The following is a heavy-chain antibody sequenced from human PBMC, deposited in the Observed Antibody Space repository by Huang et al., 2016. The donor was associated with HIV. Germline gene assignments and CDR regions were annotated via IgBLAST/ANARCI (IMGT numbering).Heavy chain of an antibody. J-gene: IGHJ6*02. CDR2: VNDSGAT. V-gene: IGHV4-34*02. CDR1: GGSFTGNY. Sequence: QMQLQQRGAGLLKPSETLSLTCGVSGGSFTGNYLTWIRQAPGKGLEWIWEVNDSGATHYIPSLNCRVTISLDKSNRELSLNLRSVTAADTAVYYCARQWTILEWLLGLDVWGQGTTVIVSS. D-gene: IGHD3-3*01. CDR3: ARQWTILEWLLGLDV.